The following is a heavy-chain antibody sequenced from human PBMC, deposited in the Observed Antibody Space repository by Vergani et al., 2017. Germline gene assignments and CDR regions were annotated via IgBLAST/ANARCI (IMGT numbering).Heavy chain of an antibody. D-gene: IGHD2-2*01. J-gene: IGHJ6*03. CDR3: TRDPLVVVPAAMGYYYYYYMDV. CDR1: GFTFGDYA. CDR2: IRSKAYGGTT. Sequence: EVQLVESGGGLVQPGRSLRLSCTASGFTFGDYAMSWVRQAPGKGLEWVGFIRSKAYGGTTEYAASVKGRFTISRDDSKIIAYLQMNSLKTEDTAVYYCTRDPLVVVPAAMGYYYYYYMDVWGKGTTVTVSS. V-gene: IGHV3-49*04.